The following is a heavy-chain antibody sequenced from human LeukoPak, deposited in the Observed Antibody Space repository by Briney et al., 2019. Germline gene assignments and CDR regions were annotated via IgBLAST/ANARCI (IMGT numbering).Heavy chain of an antibody. CDR1: GFAFSRYS. J-gene: IGHJ6*03. Sequence: GGSLRLSCAGSGFAFSRYSMNWFRQAPGKGLQRVSSISSSSRHIFYAGSVKGRFTISRDNAKNSLYLQMNSLRAGDTAVYYCARDAQWLVPEGYYYYMDVWGKGITVTVAS. V-gene: IGHV3-21*06. D-gene: IGHD6-19*01. CDR3: ARDAQWLVPEGYYYYMDV. CDR2: ISSSSRHI.